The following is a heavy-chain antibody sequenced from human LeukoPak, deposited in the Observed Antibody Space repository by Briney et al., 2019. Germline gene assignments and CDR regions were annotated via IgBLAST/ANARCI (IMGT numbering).Heavy chain of an antibody. CDR2: IKEDGSEK. D-gene: IGHD3-10*01. CDR3: ARDSFEADIDY. J-gene: IGHJ4*02. Sequence: GRSLRLSCAASGFLFSRYWMSWVRQAPGKGLEWVANIKEDGSEKYYVESMKGRFTISRDNVKNSLYLQINSLRAEDTAVYYCARDSFEADIDYWGQGTLVTVSS. V-gene: IGHV3-7*01. CDR1: GFLFSRYW.